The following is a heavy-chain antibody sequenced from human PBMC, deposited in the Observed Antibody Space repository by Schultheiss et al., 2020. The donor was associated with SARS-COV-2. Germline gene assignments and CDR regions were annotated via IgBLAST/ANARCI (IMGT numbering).Heavy chain of an antibody. CDR1: GFTFSGYS. Sequence: GGSLRLSCAASGFTFSGYSMNWVRQAPGKGLEWVSSISSSSSYIYYADSVKGRFTISRDNAKNSLYLQMNSLRAEDTAVYYCARDYCGGCFQHWGQGTLVTVSS. CDR2: ISSSSSYI. J-gene: IGHJ1*01. CDR3: ARDYCGGCFQH. D-gene: IGHD2-21*01. V-gene: IGHV3-21*01.